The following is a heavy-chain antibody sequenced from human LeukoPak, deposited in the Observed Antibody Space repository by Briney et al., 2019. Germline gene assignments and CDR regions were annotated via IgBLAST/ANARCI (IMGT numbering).Heavy chain of an antibody. CDR2: IYYSGST. J-gene: IGHJ3*02. V-gene: IGHV4-39*07. Sequence: SETLSLTCTVSGGSISSSSYYWGWIRQPPGKGLEWIGSIYYSGSTYYSPSLKSRVTISVDKSKNQFSLKLSSVTAADTAVYYCARGSLWFGELFYAFDIWGQGTMVTVSS. D-gene: IGHD3-10*01. CDR3: ARGSLWFGELFYAFDI. CDR1: GGSISSSSYY.